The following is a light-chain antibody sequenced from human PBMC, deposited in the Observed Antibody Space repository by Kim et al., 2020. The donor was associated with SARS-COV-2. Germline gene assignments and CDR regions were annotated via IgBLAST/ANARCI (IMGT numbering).Light chain of an antibody. J-gene: IGLJ2*01. Sequence: SSELTQDPAVSVALGKTVRITCQGDSLRTSYATWYQQKPGQAPVLVIYGKNSRPSGIPDRFSGSTSGNTASLTITGAQAEDEADYYCNSRDSSNYHVLFAGGIQLTGL. CDR1: SLRTSY. CDR3: NSRDSSNYHVL. CDR2: GKN. V-gene: IGLV3-19*01.